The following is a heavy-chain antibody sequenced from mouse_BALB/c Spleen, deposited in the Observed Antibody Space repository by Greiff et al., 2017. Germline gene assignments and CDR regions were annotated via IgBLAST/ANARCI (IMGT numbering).Heavy chain of an antibody. J-gene: IGHJ3*01. CDR3: ARREGNYAWFAY. D-gene: IGHD2-1*01. CDR2: ISSGSSTI. V-gene: IGHV5-17*02. CDR1: GFTFSSFG. Sequence: EVQRVESGGGLVQPGGSRKLSCAASGFTFSSFGMHWVRQAPEKGLEWVAYISSGSSTIYYADTVKGRFTISRDNPKNTLFLQMTSLRSEDTAMYYCARREGNYAWFAYWGQGTLVTVSA.